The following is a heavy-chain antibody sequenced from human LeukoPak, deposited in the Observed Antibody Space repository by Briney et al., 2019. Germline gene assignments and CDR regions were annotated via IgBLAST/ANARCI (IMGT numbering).Heavy chain of an antibody. CDR3: ARVKLLVWFDP. CDR2: ISSSSSYI. CDR1: GGTFSSYS. D-gene: IGHD3-10*01. V-gene: IGHV3-21*01. Sequence: GSSVKVSCKASGGTFSSYSMNWVRQAPGKGLEWVSSISSSSSYIYYADSVKGRFTISRDNAKNSLYLQMNSLRAEDTAVYYCARVKLLVWFDPWGQGTLVTVSS. J-gene: IGHJ5*02.